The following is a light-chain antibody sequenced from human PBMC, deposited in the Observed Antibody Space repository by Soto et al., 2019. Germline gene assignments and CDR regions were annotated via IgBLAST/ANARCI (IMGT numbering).Light chain of an antibody. CDR2: DAS. Sequence: DIVMTQSPSTLSVSPGDRATLSCRASQSVRNYLAWYQQKPGQAPKLLIFDASSRATGIPARFSGSGSGTEFTLTISSLQSEDFAIYYCQQYDNLPLTFGGGTKVEIK. V-gene: IGKV3-15*01. CDR3: QQYDNLPLT. J-gene: IGKJ4*01. CDR1: QSVRNY.